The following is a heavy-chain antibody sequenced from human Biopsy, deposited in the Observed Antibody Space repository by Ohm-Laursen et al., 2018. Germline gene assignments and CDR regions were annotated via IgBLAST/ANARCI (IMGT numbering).Heavy chain of an antibody. CDR3: ARDLHGRGPNWGASTGVFDL. J-gene: IGHJ3*01. Sequence: SDTLSLTWPVVPGGSPFTDSITRYYWNWIRQSPGKGLEWIGVVYYTGTTTYNPSFKSRVTLSMDTSNNQVSLRLLSVTAADTAVYFCARDLHGRGPNWGASTGVFDLWGHGTAVTVSS. CDR1: GGSPFTDSITRYY. CDR2: VYYTGTT. D-gene: IGHD1-26*01. V-gene: IGHV4-59*12.